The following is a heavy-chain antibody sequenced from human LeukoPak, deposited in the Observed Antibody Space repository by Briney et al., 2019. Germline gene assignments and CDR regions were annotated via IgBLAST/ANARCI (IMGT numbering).Heavy chain of an antibody. D-gene: IGHD2-2*01. CDR1: GASISSYY. CDR3: ARLGIGVVPTAMLGDYYFDY. Sequence: SETLSLTCTVSGASISSYYWSWIRQPPGKGLEWLGYIYYSGSTNYNPSLKSRVTISVDTSKNQFSLKLTSVTAADTAVYYCARLGIGVVPTAMLGDYYFDYWGQGTLVTVSS. V-gene: IGHV4-59*08. CDR2: IYYSGST. J-gene: IGHJ4*02.